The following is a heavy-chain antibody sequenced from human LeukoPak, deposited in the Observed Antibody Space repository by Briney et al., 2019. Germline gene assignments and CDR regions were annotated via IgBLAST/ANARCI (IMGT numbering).Heavy chain of an antibody. CDR3: ARTGYSSGWYGGFDI. Sequence: GESLKTSCKGSGYSFTNYWIGWMRQMSGKGLEWMGIIYPGDSDTRYSPSFQGQVTISADKSIITAYLQWSSLKASDTAMYYCARTGYSSGWYGGFDIWGQGTLVTVSS. J-gene: IGHJ3*02. V-gene: IGHV5-51*01. D-gene: IGHD6-19*01. CDR1: GYSFTNYW. CDR2: IYPGDSDT.